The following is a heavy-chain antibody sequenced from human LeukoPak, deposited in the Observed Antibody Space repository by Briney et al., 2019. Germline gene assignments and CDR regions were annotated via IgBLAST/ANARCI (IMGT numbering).Heavy chain of an antibody. V-gene: IGHV4-38-2*02. Sequence: SETLSLTCTVSGYSISSGYYWGWIRQPPGKGLEWIGSIYHSGSTNYNPSLKSRVTISVDTSKNQFSLKLSSVTATDTAVYYCARASRDSSGYYRAEYFQHWGQGTLVTVSS. D-gene: IGHD3-22*01. CDR2: IYHSGST. CDR1: GYSISSGYY. J-gene: IGHJ1*01. CDR3: ARASRDSSGYYRAEYFQH.